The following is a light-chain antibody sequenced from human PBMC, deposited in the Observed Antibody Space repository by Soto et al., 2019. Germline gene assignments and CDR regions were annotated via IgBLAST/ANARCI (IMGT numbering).Light chain of an antibody. CDR3: QQTYRSPPT. Sequence: DIQMTQSPSSLSASVGDTVTISCRTSQTIITYVNWYQEKPGKAPSLLIFGTSNLLRGVSSRFSGSGSGTHFTLTISSLQPEDLATYYCQQTYRSPPTFGGATKIDIK. J-gene: IGKJ4*01. CDR1: QTIITY. CDR2: GTS. V-gene: IGKV1-39*01.